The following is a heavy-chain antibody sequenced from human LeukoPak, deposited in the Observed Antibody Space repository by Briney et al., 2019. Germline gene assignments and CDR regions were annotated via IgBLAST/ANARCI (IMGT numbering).Heavy chain of an antibody. J-gene: IGHJ5*02. CDR1: GGSISSSSYY. Sequence: PSETLSLTCTVSGGSISSSSYYWGWIRQPPGKGLEWIGSIYYSGSTYYNPSLKSRVTISVDTSKNQFSLKLSSVTAADTAVYYCARWYYYDSSGLRQGQNWLDPWGQGTLVTVSS. CDR3: ARWYYYDSSGLRQGQNWLDP. D-gene: IGHD3-22*01. V-gene: IGHV4-39*01. CDR2: IYYSGST.